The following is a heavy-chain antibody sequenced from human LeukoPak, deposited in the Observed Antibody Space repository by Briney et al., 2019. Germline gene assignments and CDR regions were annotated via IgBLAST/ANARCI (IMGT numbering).Heavy chain of an antibody. CDR3: AKAFGSGASGGNRFFDY. CDR2: LSISGGNT. D-gene: IGHD4-23*01. V-gene: IGHV3-23*01. J-gene: IGHJ4*02. Sequence: VESLRLSRAASGFTLSSYAMSWVRQAPGKGLEWVSALSISGGNTYYADSVKGWFTISRDSSKDTLYLQMNSLRIDDTAVYYCAKAFGSGASGGNRFFDYWGQGTLVTVSS. CDR1: GFTLSSYA.